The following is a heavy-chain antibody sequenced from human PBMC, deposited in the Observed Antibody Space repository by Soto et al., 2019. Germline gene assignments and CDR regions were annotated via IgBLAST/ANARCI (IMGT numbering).Heavy chain of an antibody. CDR2: IDTGSISR. D-gene: IGHD7-27*01. J-gene: IGHJ3*02. CDR3: ARDRLTGDFREAFDI. CDR1: GFPFSRYS. Sequence: EAQLVESGGVLVQPGGSLRLSCAASGFPFSRYSMSWVRQAPGKGLEWIAYIDTGSISRYYADSVEGRFASSRDDDKTSLYLQVNSLRDEDTALYYCARDRLTGDFREAFDIWGQGTMVTVSS. V-gene: IGHV3-48*02.